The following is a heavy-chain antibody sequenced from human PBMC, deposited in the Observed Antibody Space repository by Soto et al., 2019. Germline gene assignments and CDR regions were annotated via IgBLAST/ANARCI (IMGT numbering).Heavy chain of an antibody. J-gene: IGHJ4*02. CDR2: ISGSGGST. D-gene: IGHD1-26*01. CDR1: GFTFSSYA. Sequence: PGGSLRLSCAASGFTFSSYAMSWVRQAPGKGLEWVSAISGSGGSTYYADSVKGRFTISRDNSKNTLYLQMNSLRAEDTAVYYCANPRYSGSYHTFDYWGQGTLVTVSS. V-gene: IGHV3-23*01. CDR3: ANPRYSGSYHTFDY.